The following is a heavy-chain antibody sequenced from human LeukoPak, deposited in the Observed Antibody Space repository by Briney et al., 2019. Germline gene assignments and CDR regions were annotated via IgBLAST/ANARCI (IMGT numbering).Heavy chain of an antibody. Sequence: ASVKLSCKVSGYTLTELSMHWVRQAPGKGLEWMGGFDPEDGETIYAQKFQGRVTVTEDTSTDTAYMELSSLRSEDTAVYYCARTGGLYRSSWYLSAYWGQGTLVTVSS. CDR3: ARTGGLYRSSWYLSAY. V-gene: IGHV1-24*01. D-gene: IGHD6-13*01. J-gene: IGHJ4*02. CDR1: GYTLTELS. CDR2: FDPEDGET.